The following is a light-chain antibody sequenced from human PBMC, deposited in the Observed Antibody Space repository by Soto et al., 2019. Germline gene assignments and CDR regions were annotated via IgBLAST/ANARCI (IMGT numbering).Light chain of an antibody. CDR1: SGDVGAYDY. CDR2: EVS. CDR3: SAHAGSIHFYV. Sequence: QSALTQPPSASGSPGQSVTISCTGTSGDVGAYDYVSWYQQHPGKAPKLIISEVSKWPSGVPDRFSGSKSGNTASLTVSGLQDEDEADYYCSAHAGSIHFYVFGTGTKLTVL. V-gene: IGLV2-8*01. J-gene: IGLJ1*01.